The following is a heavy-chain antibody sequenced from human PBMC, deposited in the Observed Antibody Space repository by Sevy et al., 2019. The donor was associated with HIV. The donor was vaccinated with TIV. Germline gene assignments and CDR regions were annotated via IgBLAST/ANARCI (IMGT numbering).Heavy chain of an antibody. CDR3: ARGGVSTTTPFDY. V-gene: IGHV4-4*07. J-gene: IGHJ4*02. D-gene: IGHD3-16*02. CDR1: GGSISNYR. Sequence: SETLSLTCTVSGGSISNYRWSWIRQPAGKGLEWIGRTYTSGSPNYNPSPKSRVAMPVDTSKNQFSLKLSSVTAADTAVYYCARGGVSTTTPFDYWGQGTLVTVSS. CDR2: TYTSGSP.